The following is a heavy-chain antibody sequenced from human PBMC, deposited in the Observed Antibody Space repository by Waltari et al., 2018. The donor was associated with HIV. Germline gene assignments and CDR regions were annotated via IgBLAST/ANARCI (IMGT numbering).Heavy chain of an antibody. CDR2: INHSGST. D-gene: IGHD2-15*01. CDR1: GGSFSGYY. Sequence: QVQLQQWGAGLLKPSETLSLTCAVYGGSFSGYYCSWIRQPPGKGLEWIGEINHSGSTNYNPSLKSRVTISVDTSKNQFSLKLSSVTAADTAVYYCARHRGDCSGGSCYFDYWGQGTLVTVSS. J-gene: IGHJ4*02. CDR3: ARHRGDCSGGSCYFDY. V-gene: IGHV4-34*01.